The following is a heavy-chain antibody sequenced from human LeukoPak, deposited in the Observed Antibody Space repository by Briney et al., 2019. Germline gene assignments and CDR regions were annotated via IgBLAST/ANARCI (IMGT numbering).Heavy chain of an antibody. Sequence: PGGSLRLSCAASGFTFSSYVMSWVRQAPGKGLEWVLGISGSGDSTFYADSVKGRFTISRDNSKNTVFLQMNSLGAEDTAVYYCAKDLRVAIAVSGPRGTFDSWGQGTLVTVSS. J-gene: IGHJ4*02. V-gene: IGHV3-23*01. CDR2: ISGSGDST. CDR1: GFTFSSYV. D-gene: IGHD6-19*01. CDR3: AKDLRVAIAVSGPRGTFDS.